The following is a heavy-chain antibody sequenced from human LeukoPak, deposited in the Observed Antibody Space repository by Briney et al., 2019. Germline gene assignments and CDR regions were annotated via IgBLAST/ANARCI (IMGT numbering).Heavy chain of an antibody. V-gene: IGHV4-59*01. D-gene: IGHD5-12*01. CDR2: IYYSGST. J-gene: IGHJ6*03. CDR1: GGSISSYY. Sequence: SETLSLTCTVSGGSISSYYWSWTRQPPGKGLEWIGYIYYSGSTNYNPSLKSRVTISVDTSKNQFSLKLSSVTAADTAVYYCAQSSRGYSGYDYKYYCYMDVWGKGTTVTISS. CDR3: AQSSRGYSGYDYKYYCYMDV.